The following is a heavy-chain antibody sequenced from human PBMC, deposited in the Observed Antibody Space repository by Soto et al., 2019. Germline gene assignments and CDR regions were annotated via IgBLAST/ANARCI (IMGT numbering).Heavy chain of an antibody. CDR2: ISGSGGST. D-gene: IGHD2-2*01. CDR3: SSRGVPAATYYYYYMDV. Sequence: GGSLRLSCAASGFTFSSYAMSWVRQAPGKGLEWVSAISGSGGSTYYADKVKGRFTISRDNSKNTLNLQMNSLRAEDTTVYYSSSRGVPAATYYYYYMDVWGNGTTVTVSS. V-gene: IGHV3-23*01. CDR1: GFTFSSYA. J-gene: IGHJ6*03.